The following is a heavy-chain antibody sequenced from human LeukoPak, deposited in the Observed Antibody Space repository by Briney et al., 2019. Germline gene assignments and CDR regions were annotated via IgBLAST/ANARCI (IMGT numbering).Heavy chain of an antibody. CDR3: AKRGVVIRVILVGFHKEAYYFDS. CDR2: ISGSGGST. J-gene: IGHJ4*02. CDR1: GITLSNYG. D-gene: IGHD3-10*01. Sequence: GGSLRLSCAVSGITLSNYGMSWVRQAPGKGLEWVAGISGSGGSTYYADSVKGRFTISRDNPKNTLYLQMNSLRAEDTAVYFCAKRGVVIRVILVGFHKEAYYFDSWGQGTLVTVSS. V-gene: IGHV3-23*01.